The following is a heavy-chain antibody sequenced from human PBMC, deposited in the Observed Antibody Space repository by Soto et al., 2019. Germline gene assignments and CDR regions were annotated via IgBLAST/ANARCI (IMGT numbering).Heavy chain of an antibody. D-gene: IGHD3-10*01. Sequence: SETLSLTCTVSGGSISSGGYYWSWIRRHPGKGLEWIGYIYYSGSTYYNPSLKSRVTISVDTSKNQFSLKLSSVTAADTAVYYCARADGSGRYYYGMDVWGQGTTVTVSS. J-gene: IGHJ6*02. CDR1: GGSISSGGYY. CDR3: ARADGSGRYYYGMDV. V-gene: IGHV4-31*03. CDR2: IYYSGST.